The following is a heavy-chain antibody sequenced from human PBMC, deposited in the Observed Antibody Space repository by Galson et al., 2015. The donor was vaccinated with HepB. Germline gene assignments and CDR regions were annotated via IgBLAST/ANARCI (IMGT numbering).Heavy chain of an antibody. CDR3: AREGSFNYYGSGSYYTPLDY. V-gene: IGHV4-34*01. D-gene: IGHD3-10*01. J-gene: IGHJ4*02. CDR1: GGSFSGYY. Sequence: ETLSLTCAVYGGSFSGYYWSWIRQPPGKGLEWIGEINHSGSTNYNPSLKSRVTISVDTSKNQFSLKLSSVTAADTAVYYCAREGSFNYYGSGSYYTPLDYWGQGTLVTVSS. CDR2: INHSGST.